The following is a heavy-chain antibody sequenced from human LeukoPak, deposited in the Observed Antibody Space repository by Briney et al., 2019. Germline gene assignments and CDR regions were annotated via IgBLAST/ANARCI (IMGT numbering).Heavy chain of an antibody. CDR3: ARGRSLHCFDY. CDR1: GGSFSAYY. Sequence: SETLSLTCGVYGGSFSAYYWSWIRQPPGKGLKWIGESNHSGSTTYNPSLKSRVTISVDTSKNQFSLKLSSVTAADTAVYYCARGRSLHCFDYWGQGTLVTVSS. J-gene: IGHJ4*02. CDR2: SNHSGST. V-gene: IGHV4-34*01.